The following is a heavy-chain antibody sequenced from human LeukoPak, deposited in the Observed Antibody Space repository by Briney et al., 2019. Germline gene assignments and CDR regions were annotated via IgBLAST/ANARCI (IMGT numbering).Heavy chain of an antibody. CDR1: GGSISSYY. Sequence: SETLSLTCTVSGGSISSYYWSWIRQPPGKGLEWIGYIYYSGSTNYNPSLKSRVTISVDTSKNQFSLKPSSVTAADTAVYYCARRAPGDIVVVPAAHTYWYFDLWGCGTLVTVSS. CDR2: IYYSGST. V-gene: IGHV4-59*01. D-gene: IGHD2-2*01. J-gene: IGHJ2*01. CDR3: ARRAPGDIVVVPAAHTYWYFDL.